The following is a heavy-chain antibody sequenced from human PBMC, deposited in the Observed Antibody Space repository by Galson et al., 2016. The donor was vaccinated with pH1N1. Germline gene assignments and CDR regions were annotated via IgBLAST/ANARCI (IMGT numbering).Heavy chain of an antibody. Sequence: SLRLSCAASGFTFSNHAMHWVRHVPGKGLDWVALIWYDGSNQYYTDSVKGRFTISRDNSNNTLYLQMKSLRVEDTAVYYCVRESWRFGGAFDYWGQGTLVAVSS. J-gene: IGHJ4*02. V-gene: IGHV3-33*01. D-gene: IGHD2-15*01. CDR2: IWYDGSNQ. CDR1: GFTFSNHA. CDR3: VRESWRFGGAFDY.